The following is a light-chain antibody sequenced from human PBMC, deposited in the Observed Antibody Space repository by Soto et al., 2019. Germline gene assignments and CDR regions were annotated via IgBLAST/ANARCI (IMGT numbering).Light chain of an antibody. CDR1: QTVSSKY. V-gene: IGKV3-20*01. CDR3: QQYGSSTGVT. Sequence: ETVLTQSPGTLSLSPGESATLSCRASQTVSSKYLAWYQQKPGQAPRLLIYGTSSRATGIPDRFSGSGSGTDFTLTISRLEPEDFAVYYCQQYGSSTGVTFCPGTKVDIK. J-gene: IGKJ3*01. CDR2: GTS.